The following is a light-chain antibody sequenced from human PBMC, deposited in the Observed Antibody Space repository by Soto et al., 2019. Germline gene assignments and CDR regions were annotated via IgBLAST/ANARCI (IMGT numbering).Light chain of an antibody. CDR1: SSDVGGYNY. V-gene: IGLV2-14*01. Sequence: QSALTQPASVSGSPGKSITISCTGTSSDVGGYNYVSWYQQHPGKAPKLIIYDVSNRPSGVSNRFSGSKSGNTASLTISGLQAEDEADYYCSSYTSSTTLKVFGGGTKLTVL. CDR3: SSYTSSTTLKV. J-gene: IGLJ2*01. CDR2: DVS.